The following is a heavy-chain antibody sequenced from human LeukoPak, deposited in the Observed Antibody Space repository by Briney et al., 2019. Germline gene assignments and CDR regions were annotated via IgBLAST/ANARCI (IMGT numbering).Heavy chain of an antibody. Sequence: GASVKVSCKASGGTFSSYAISWVRQAPGQGLGWMGGIIPIFGTANYAQKFQGRVTITADESTSTAYMELSSLRSEDTAVYYCARHRAYGDYDFDYWGQGTLVTVSS. CDR2: IIPIFGTA. V-gene: IGHV1-69*13. CDR3: ARHRAYGDYDFDY. D-gene: IGHD4-17*01. J-gene: IGHJ4*02. CDR1: GGTFSSYA.